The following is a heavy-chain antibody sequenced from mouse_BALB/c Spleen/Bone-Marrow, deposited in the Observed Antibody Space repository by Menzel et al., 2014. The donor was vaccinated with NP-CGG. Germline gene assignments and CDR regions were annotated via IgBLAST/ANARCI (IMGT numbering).Heavy chain of an antibody. D-gene: IGHD1-1*01. CDR1: GYTFTSYW. CDR2: IYPSDTYT. V-gene: IGHV1-69*02. Sequence: LVESGAELVRPGASVKLSCRASGYTFTSYWINWVKQRPGQGLEWIGNIYPSDTYTNYNQRFKDKATLTVDKSSSTAYMQLSSPTSEDSAVYYCTRYGNSHYYAVDYWGQGTSVTVSS. CDR3: TRYGNSHYYAVDY. J-gene: IGHJ4*01.